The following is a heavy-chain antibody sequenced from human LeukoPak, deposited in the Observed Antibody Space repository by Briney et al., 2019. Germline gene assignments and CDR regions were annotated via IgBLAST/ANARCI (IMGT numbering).Heavy chain of an antibody. J-gene: IGHJ6*03. V-gene: IGHV3-15*01. Sequence: GGSLRLSCAASGFTFSNAWMSWVRQAPGKGLEWVGRIKSKTDGGTTDYAAPVKGRFTISRDDSKNTLYLQMNSLKTEDTAVYYCTTAQDIVVVVAATYYYYYMDVWGKGTTVTVSS. CDR1: GFTFSNAW. CDR2: IKSKTDGGTT. CDR3: TTAQDIVVVVAATYYYYYMDV. D-gene: IGHD2-15*01.